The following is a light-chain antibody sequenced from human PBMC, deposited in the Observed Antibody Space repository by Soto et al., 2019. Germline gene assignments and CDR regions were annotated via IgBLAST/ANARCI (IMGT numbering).Light chain of an antibody. CDR1: QGISSY. CDR2: AAS. CDR3: QQLKSYPLLT. J-gene: IGKJ4*01. Sequence: DIQLTQSPSFLSASVGDRVTITCRASQGISSYLAWYQQKPGKAPKLLIYAASTLQSGVPSRFSGSGSGTEFTLTIRSLQPEDVGTYSCQQLKSYPLLTFVGGTKVESK. V-gene: IGKV1-9*01.